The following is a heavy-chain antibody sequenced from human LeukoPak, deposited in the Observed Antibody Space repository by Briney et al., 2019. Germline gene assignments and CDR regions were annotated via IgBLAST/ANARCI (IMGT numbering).Heavy chain of an antibody. CDR1: GASINSYY. J-gene: IGHJ1*01. Sequence: SETLSLTCSVSGASINSYYWSWIRQSAGKGLEYIGRVYTTGGTHYNPTLKNRLTSSADTSKNQFYLTLSSVTAADTAVYYCATGSGYYRGAEYFEYWGQGILVTVSS. CDR3: ATGSGYYRGAEYFEY. D-gene: IGHD3-22*01. CDR2: VYTTGGT. V-gene: IGHV4-4*07.